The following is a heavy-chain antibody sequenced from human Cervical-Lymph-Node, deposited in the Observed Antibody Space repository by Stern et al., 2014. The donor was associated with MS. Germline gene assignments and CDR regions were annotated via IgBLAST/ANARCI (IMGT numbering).Heavy chain of an antibody. V-gene: IGHV4-4*02. J-gene: IGHJ2*01. Sequence: QVQLQESGPGLVKPSGTLSLTCAVSGGSVSSTNWWSWVRQSPGKGLEWIGNIYHSGASIYRPSLRIRVSISLDNSKNHLSLHLTSGTAADTAVYYCARERQQYCNSEGCSYWYFDLWGRGTLVTVSS. CDR2: IYHSGAS. CDR1: GGSVSSTNW. D-gene: IGHD2/OR15-2a*01. CDR3: ARERQQYCNSEGCSYWYFDL.